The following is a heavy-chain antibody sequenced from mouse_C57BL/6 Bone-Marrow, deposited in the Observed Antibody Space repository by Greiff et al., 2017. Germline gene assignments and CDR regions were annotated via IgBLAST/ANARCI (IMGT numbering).Heavy chain of an antibody. CDR1: GYTFTSYW. D-gene: IGHD3-3*01. Sequence: QVQLQQPGAELVKPGASVKMSCKASGYTFTSYWITWVKQRPGQGLEWIGDIYPGSGSTKYNETLKSKATLTVDTASSLDYMQLSSLTSDDSAVYYYARVGQGDYWGQGTTLTVSS. V-gene: IGHV1-55*01. CDR3: ARVGQGDY. CDR2: IYPGSGST. J-gene: IGHJ2*01.